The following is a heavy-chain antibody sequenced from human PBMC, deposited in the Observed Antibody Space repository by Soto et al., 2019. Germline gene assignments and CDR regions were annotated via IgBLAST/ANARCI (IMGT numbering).Heavy chain of an antibody. D-gene: IGHD3-3*01. CDR1: GFTFSSYS. Sequence: TGGSLRLSCAASGFTFSSYSMNWVRQAPGKGLEWVSYISSSSSTIYYADSVKGRFTISRDNAKNSLYLQMNSLRAEDTAVYYCARLNDFWSGYYYYYYMDVWGKGTTVTVSS. J-gene: IGHJ6*03. CDR2: ISSSSSTI. V-gene: IGHV3-48*01. CDR3: ARLNDFWSGYYYYYYMDV.